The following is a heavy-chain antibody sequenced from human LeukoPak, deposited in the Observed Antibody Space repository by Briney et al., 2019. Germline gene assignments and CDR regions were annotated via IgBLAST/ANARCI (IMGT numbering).Heavy chain of an antibody. Sequence: SETLSLTCAVSGYSISSGYYWGWIRQPPGKGLEWIGSIYHSGSTYCNPSLKSRVTISVDTSKNQFSLKLSSVTAADTAVYYCARGLFGESYDYWGQGTLVTVSS. J-gene: IGHJ4*02. CDR1: GYSISSGYY. D-gene: IGHD3-10*02. CDR3: ARGLFGESYDY. V-gene: IGHV4-38-2*01. CDR2: IYHSGST.